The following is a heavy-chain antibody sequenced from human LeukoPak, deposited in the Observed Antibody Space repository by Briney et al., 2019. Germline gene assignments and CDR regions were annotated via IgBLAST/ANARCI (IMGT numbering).Heavy chain of an antibody. D-gene: IGHD2-15*01. V-gene: IGHV3-30-3*01. CDR2: ISYDGSNK. CDR3: ASSGLGYCSGGSPCAFDI. CDR1: GFTFSSYA. Sequence: PGGSLRLSCAASGFTFSSYAMHWVRQAPGKGLEWVAVISYDGSNKYYADSMKGRFTISRDNSKNTLYLQMNSLRAEDTAVYYCASSGLGYCSGGSPCAFDIWGQGTMVTVSS. J-gene: IGHJ3*02.